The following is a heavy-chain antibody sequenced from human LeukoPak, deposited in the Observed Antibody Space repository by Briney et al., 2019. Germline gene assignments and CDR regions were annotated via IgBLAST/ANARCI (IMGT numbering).Heavy chain of an antibody. CDR2: IFYSGST. CDR1: GDSISSSSYY. CDR3: ARASRGGSYYYYYMDV. V-gene: IGHV4-39*01. D-gene: IGHD1-26*01. J-gene: IGHJ6*03. Sequence: SETLSLTCTVSGDSISSSSYYWGWIRQPPGKGLEWIGSIFYSGSTYYNPSLKSRLTISVDTSKNQSSLKLSSVTAADTAVYYCARASRGGSYYYYYMDVWGKGTTVTVSS.